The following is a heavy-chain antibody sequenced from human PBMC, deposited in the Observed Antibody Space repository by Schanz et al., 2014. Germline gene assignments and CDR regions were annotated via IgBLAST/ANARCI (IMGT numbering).Heavy chain of an antibody. CDR3: AATTSLAD. J-gene: IGHJ4*02. D-gene: IGHD3-16*01. CDR2: ISSSSGSSYT. Sequence: EVQLVESGGGLVQSGGSLRLSCAASGFSFSDYSMNWVRQAPGKGLEWVSYISSSSGSSYTDYADSVKGRFTISRDNAKSSLYLQMNSLRDEDTAVYYCAATTSLADWGQGTLVAVSS. V-gene: IGHV3-48*02. CDR1: GFSFSDYS.